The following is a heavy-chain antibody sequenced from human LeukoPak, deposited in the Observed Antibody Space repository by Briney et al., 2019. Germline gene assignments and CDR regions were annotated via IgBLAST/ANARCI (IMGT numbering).Heavy chain of an antibody. CDR2: ISAYNGNT. D-gene: IGHD3-10*01. Sequence: ASVKVSCKASGYTFTSYGISWVRQAPGQGLEWMGWISAYNGNTNYAQKLQGRVTMTTDTSTSTAYMELRSLRSEDTAVYYCARDRRPELYFYGSGSFNTSYYFDYWGQGTLVTVSS. CDR3: ARDRRPELYFYGSGSFNTSYYFDY. J-gene: IGHJ4*02. CDR1: GYTFTSYG. V-gene: IGHV1-18*01.